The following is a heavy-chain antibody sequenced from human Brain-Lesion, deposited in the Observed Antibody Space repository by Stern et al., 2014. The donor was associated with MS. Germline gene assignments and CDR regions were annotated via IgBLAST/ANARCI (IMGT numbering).Heavy chain of an antibody. CDR3: AKLWLGELPESPFDY. CDR1: GGSISSSSYY. CDR2: IYYRGST. J-gene: IGHJ4*02. D-gene: IGHD3-10*01. V-gene: IGHV4-39*01. Sequence: QLQLQESGPGLVKPSETLSLTCTVSGGSISSSSYYWGWIRQPPGKGLEWIGSIYYRGSTYYNPALKSRVTISMDTSKNQFSLGLTFVTAADTAVYFCAKLWLGELPESPFDYWGQGTLVTVSS.